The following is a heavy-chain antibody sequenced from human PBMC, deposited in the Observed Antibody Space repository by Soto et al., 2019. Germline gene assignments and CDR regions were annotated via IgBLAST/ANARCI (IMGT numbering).Heavy chain of an antibody. Sequence: QVQLVQSGAEVKKPGASVKVSCTASGYTFTAYYMHWVRQAPGQGLEWIGSINPNTGGTKFAQKFQGRGTMISDTYISAVYMLLTGLTSDAAVVYYGARDPIPSNWIFDLWGRGTLVTVSS. V-gene: IGHV1-2*02. CDR2: INPNTGGT. J-gene: IGHJ2*01. CDR3: ARDPIPSNWIFDL. CDR1: GYTFTAYY.